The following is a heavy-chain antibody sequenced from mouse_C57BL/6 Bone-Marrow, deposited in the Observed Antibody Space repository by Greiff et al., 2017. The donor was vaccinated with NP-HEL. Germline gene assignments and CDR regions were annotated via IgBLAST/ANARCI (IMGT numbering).Heavy chain of an antibody. V-gene: IGHV1-7*01. CDR1: GYTFTSYW. J-gene: IGHJ4*01. CDR2: INPSSGYT. CDR3: ARLVGYFSMDY. Sequence: QVQLQQSGAELAKPGASVKLSCTASGYTFTSYWLHWVKQRPGQGLEWIGYINPSSGYTKYNQKFKDKATFTADKSSSTASMQLSSLTYEDSAVCYCARLVGYFSMDYWGQGTSVTVSS.